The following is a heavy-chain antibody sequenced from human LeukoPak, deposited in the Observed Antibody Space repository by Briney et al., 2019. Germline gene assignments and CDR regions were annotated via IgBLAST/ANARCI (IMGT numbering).Heavy chain of an antibody. V-gene: IGHV4-59*01. Sequence: SETLSLTCTVSGGSISSYYWSWIRQPPGKGLEWIGYIYYSGSTNYNPSLKSRVTISVDTSKNQFSLKLSSVTAADTAVYYCARLWGDYEVDYWGQGTLVTVSS. D-gene: IGHD4-17*01. CDR2: IYYSGST. J-gene: IGHJ4*02. CDR1: GGSISSYY. CDR3: ARLWGDYEVDY.